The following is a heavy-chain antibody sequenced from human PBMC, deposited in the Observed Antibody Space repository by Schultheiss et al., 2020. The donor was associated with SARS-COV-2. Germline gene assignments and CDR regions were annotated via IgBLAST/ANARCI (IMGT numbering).Heavy chain of an antibody. J-gene: IGHJ4*02. Sequence: SQTLSLTCTVSGGSISSGDYYWSWIRQPPGKGLEWIGYIYYSGSTYYNPSLKSRVTISVDTSKNQFSLKLSSVTAADTAVYYCARPGGDFWSGYQFDYWGQGTLVTVSS. CDR2: IYYSGST. V-gene: IGHV4-30-4*01. CDR1: GGSISSGDYY. CDR3: ARPGGDFWSGYQFDY. D-gene: IGHD3-3*01.